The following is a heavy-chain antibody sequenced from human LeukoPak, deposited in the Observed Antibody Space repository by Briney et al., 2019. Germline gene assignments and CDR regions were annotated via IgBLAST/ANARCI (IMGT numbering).Heavy chain of an antibody. D-gene: IGHD3-3*01. J-gene: IGHJ4*02. V-gene: IGHV4-39*01. CDR2: IYYSGST. CDR3: ARHYDFWSGSQGDYFDY. Sequence: PSETLSLTCTVSGGSISSSSYYWGWIRQPPGKGLEWIGSIYYSGSTYYNPSLKSRVTISVDTSKNQFSLKLSSVTAADTAVYYCARHYDFWSGSQGDYFDYWGQGTLVTVSS. CDR1: GGSISSSSYY.